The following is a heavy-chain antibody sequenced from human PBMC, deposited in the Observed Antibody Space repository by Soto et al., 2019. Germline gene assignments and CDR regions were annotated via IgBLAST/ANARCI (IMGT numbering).Heavy chain of an antibody. CDR3: ARRPLWSGLSDYYYMDV. V-gene: IGHV3-48*01. D-gene: IGHD3-3*01. J-gene: IGHJ6*03. Sequence: EEQLVESGGALVQPGGFLRLSCAASGFTFNRFGMNWVRQAPGKGLEWISYISSASSTTQYAESVKGRFTISRDNARDPLDLQMSSRRVEDTAVYYCARRPLWSGLSDYYYMDVWGKGTTVTVSS. CDR1: GFTFNRFG. CDR2: ISSASSTT.